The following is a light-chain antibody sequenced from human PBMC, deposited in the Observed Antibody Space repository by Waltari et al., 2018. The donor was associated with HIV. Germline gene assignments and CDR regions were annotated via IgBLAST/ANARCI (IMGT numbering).Light chain of an antibody. J-gene: IGKJ1*01. CDR3: QQSYSSPGT. CDR2: AAS. V-gene: IGKV1-39*01. CDR1: QSINNN. Sequence: IQMTQSPSSLSASVGDRVTITCRTSQSINNNLIWYQQKPGKAPKLLIYAASSLESGVPSRFSGSGSGTEFTLTISSLQYEDFATYHCQQSYSSPGTFGQGTKVEI.